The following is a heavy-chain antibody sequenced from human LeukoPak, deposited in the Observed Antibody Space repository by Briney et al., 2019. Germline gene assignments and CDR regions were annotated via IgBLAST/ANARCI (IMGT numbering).Heavy chain of an antibody. V-gene: IGHV4-59*11. CDR1: DGSISSHY. D-gene: IGHD2-2*01. J-gene: IGHJ5*02. CDR3: ARAGGRYCSSTSCYPNWFDP. CDR2: IYYSGST. Sequence: SETQSLTCTVSDGSISSHYWSWIRQPPGKGLEWIGYIYYSGSTNYNPSLKSRVTISVDTSKNQYSLKLSSVTAADTAVYYCARAGGRYCSSTSCYPNWFDPWGQGTLVTVSS.